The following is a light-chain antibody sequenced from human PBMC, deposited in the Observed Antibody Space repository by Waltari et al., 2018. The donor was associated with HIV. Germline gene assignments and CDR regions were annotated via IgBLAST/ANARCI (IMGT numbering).Light chain of an antibody. Sequence: DVQLTQSPSSLSASVGDRVTITCRASETISTYLNWYQQKSGEAPRALIFGATDLQSGVPSRFSGSGSGTEFALTITSLQPEDFATYYCHQSYSTLVPTFSGGTKVEIK. CDR3: HQSYSTLVPT. CDR1: ETISTY. CDR2: GAT. V-gene: IGKV1-39*01. J-gene: IGKJ4*01.